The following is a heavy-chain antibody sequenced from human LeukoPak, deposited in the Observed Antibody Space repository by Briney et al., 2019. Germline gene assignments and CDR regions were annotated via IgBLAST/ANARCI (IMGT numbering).Heavy chain of an antibody. J-gene: IGHJ4*02. V-gene: IGHV3-74*01. Sequence: PGGSLRLSCAASGFSFSSTWMHWVRQAPGKGLVWVSRIKSDGISTIYADSVKGRFTISRDNSKNTLYLQMNSLRAEDTAVYYCARDTTVTLYFDYWGQGTLVTVSS. CDR1: GFSFSSTW. CDR2: IKSDGIST. D-gene: IGHD4-17*01. CDR3: ARDTTVTLYFDY.